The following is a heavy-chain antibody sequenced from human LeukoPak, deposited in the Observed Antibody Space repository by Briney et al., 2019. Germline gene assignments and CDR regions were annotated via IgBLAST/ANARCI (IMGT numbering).Heavy chain of an antibody. CDR1: GFTFSSYG. CDR2: IRYDGSNK. Sequence: GGSPRLSCAASGFTFSSYGMHWVRQAPGKGLEWVAFIRYDGSNKYYADSVKGRFTISRDNSKNTLSLQMNSLRAEDTAVYYCAGIDFDYWGQGTLVTVSS. CDR3: AGIDFDY. J-gene: IGHJ4*02. V-gene: IGHV3-30*02.